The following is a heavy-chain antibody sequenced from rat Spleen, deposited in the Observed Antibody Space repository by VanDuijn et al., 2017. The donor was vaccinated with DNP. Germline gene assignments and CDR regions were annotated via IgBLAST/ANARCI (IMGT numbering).Heavy chain of an antibody. V-gene: IGHV5-29*01. J-gene: IGHJ2*01. CDR1: GFTFSDYY. Sequence: EVQLVESDGGLVQPGRSLKVSCAASGFTFSDYYMAWVRQAPTKGLEWVATISYDGSTTSYRGSVKGRFTISRDNAKSTLYLQMDSLRSEDTATYYCARIGAVTGTFDYWGQGIMVTVSS. CDR2: ISYDGSTT. CDR3: ARIGAVTGTFDY. D-gene: IGHD5-1*01.